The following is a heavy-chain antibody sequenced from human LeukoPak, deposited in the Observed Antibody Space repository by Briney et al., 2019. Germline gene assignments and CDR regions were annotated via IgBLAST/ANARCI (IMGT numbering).Heavy chain of an antibody. D-gene: IGHD1-14*01. Sequence: GGSLRLSCAVSGFTFSSYAVSWVRQAPGKGLEWVSAISGSGGSTYYADSVKGRFTISRDNAKNSLYLQMNSLRAEDTAVYYCARSFTGGPSDYFDYWGQGTLVTVSP. CDR1: GFTFSSYA. CDR3: ARSFTGGPSDYFDY. V-gene: IGHV3-23*01. J-gene: IGHJ4*02. CDR2: ISGSGGST.